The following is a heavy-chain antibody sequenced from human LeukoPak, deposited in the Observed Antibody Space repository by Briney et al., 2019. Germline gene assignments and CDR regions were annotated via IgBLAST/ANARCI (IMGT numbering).Heavy chain of an antibody. CDR2: ISSSDTYI. J-gene: IGHJ3*02. V-gene: IGHV3-21*01. CDR3: ARAGAIRYFDWFHDALDI. CDR1: GFTVSNNY. D-gene: IGHD3-9*01. Sequence: PGGSLRLSCAASGFTVSNNYMNWVRQAPGKGLEWVSSISSSDTYIYYAESVKGRFTISRDNAKNSLYLQMNSLRAEDTAVYYCARAGAIRYFDWFHDALDIWGQGTMVTVSS.